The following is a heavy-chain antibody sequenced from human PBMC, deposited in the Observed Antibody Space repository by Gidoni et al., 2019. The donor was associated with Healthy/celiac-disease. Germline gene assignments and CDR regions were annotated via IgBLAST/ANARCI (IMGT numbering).Heavy chain of an antibody. V-gene: IGHV3-23*01. Sequence: EVQLLESGGGLVQPGGSLRLSCAASGFTFSSYAMSWVRQAPGKGLGWVSAISGSGGSTYYADSVKGRFTISRDNSKNTLYLQMNSLRAEDTAVYYCAKDQGDYYDSSGYYLNYFDYWGQGTLVTVSS. D-gene: IGHD3-22*01. CDR3: AKDQGDYYDSSGYYLNYFDY. CDR1: GFTFSSYA. CDR2: ISGSGGST. J-gene: IGHJ4*02.